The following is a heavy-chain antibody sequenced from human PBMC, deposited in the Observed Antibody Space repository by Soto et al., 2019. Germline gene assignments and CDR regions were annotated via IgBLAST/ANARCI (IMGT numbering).Heavy chain of an antibody. CDR3: ARIEVRYFDWAGCMDV. Sequence: ASVKVSCKASGYTFTSYGISWVRQAPGQGLEWMGWISAYNGNTNYAQKLQGRVTMTTDTSTSTAYMELRSLRSDDTAVYYRARIEVRYFDWAGCMDVWGQGTTVTVSS. CDR2: ISAYNGNT. J-gene: IGHJ6*02. CDR1: GYTFTSYG. V-gene: IGHV1-18*04. D-gene: IGHD3-9*01.